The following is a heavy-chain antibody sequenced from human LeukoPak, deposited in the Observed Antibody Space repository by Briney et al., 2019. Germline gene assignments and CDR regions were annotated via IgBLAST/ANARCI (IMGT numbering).Heavy chain of an antibody. J-gene: IGHJ5*02. CDR1: GGSISSYY. CDR3: ARLERGSYDGWFDP. Sequence: SETLSLTCTVAGGSISSYYWSWIRQPPGKGLEGIGYIYSSPPTNYNPSLTTRVTIPVATSNTPFSLTLSSVTAADTAVYYCARLERGSYDGWFDPWGQGTLVTVSS. D-gene: IGHD6-19*01. V-gene: IGHV4-59*08. CDR2: IYSSPPT.